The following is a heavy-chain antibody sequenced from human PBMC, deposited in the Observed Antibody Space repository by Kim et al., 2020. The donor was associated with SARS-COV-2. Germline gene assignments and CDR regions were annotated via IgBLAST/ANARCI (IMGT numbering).Heavy chain of an antibody. Sequence: DCVRGRFTISGDNAKNSLYLQMNSLRAEDTAVYYCARRRCSSSSCFFDDWGQGTLVTVSS. CDR3: ARRRCSSSSCFFDD. V-gene: IGHV3-7*04. D-gene: IGHD2-2*01. J-gene: IGHJ4*02.